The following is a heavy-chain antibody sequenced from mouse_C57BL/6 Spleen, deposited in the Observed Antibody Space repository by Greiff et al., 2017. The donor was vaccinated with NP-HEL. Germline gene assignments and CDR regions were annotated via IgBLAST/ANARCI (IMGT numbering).Heavy chain of an antibody. D-gene: IGHD2-3*01. J-gene: IGHJ4*01. CDR3: AREGDYDGYYFYAMDY. V-gene: IGHV2-2*01. Sequence: VKLVESGPGLVQPSQSLSITCTVSGFSLTSYGVHWVRQSPGKGLEWLGVIWSGGSTDYNAAFISRLSISKDNSKSQVFFKMNSLQADDTAIYYCAREGDYDGYYFYAMDYWGQGTSVTVSS. CDR1: GFSLTSYG. CDR2: IWSGGST.